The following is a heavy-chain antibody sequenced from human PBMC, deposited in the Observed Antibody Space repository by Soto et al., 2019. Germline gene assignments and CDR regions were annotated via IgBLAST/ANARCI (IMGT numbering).Heavy chain of an antibody. D-gene: IGHD3-3*01. CDR3: AHRVLRTVFGLVTTTAIYFDF. J-gene: IGHJ4*02. CDR2: IYWDDDK. CDR1: GFSLTTSGVG. V-gene: IGHV2-5*02. Sequence: QITLNESGPTQVKPRQTLTLTCTFSGFSLTTSGVGVGWIRQSPGMAPEWLALIYWDDDKRYSPSLKSRLTSTKDTSKNQVVLTMADLDPADTASYYCAHRVLRTVFGLVTTTAIYFDFWGQGTPVAVSS.